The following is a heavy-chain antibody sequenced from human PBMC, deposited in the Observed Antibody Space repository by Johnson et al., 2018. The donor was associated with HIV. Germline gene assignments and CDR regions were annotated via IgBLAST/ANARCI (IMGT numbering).Heavy chain of an antibody. D-gene: IGHD4-11*01. J-gene: IGHJ3*02. Sequence: QVQLVESGGGVVQPGRSLRLSCVASGFSFSSFAMHWVRQAPGMGLEWVAVIWYDGSNKYYADSVKGRFTISRDNSKNTLYLQMNSLRAEDTAVYYCAREKTTPDAFDIWGQGTMVTVSS. CDR3: AREKTTPDAFDI. V-gene: IGHV3-30*04. CDR1: GFSFSSFA. CDR2: IWYDGSNK.